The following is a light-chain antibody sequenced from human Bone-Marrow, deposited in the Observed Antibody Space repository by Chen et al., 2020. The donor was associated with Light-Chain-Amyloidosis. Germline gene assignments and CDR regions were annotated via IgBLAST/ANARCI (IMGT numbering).Light chain of an antibody. CDR3: QSADSSGTYEVI. CDR1: DLPTKY. Sequence: SYELTQPHSVSLSPGQTARITCSGEDLPTKYAYWYQQKPGQAPGLVIHRDTERPSGISERFSGSSSGTTATLTTSGVQAEDEADYHCQSADSSGTYEVIFGGGTKLTVL. J-gene: IGLJ2*01. CDR2: RDT. V-gene: IGLV3-25*03.